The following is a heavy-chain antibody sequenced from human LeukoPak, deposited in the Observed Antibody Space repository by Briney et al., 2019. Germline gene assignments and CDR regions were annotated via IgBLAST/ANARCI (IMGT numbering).Heavy chain of an antibody. Sequence: PGGSLRLSCAASAFTFSSYGMNWVRQAPGKGLEWASSISSSGTYIYYADSLKGRFTISRDNAKNSLYLQMNSLRVEDTAVYYCARGSGVQVWSSLDYWGQGTLVTVSS. CDR1: AFTFSSYG. D-gene: IGHD5-18*01. CDR2: ISSSGTYI. CDR3: ARGSGVQVWSSLDY. V-gene: IGHV3-21*01. J-gene: IGHJ4*02.